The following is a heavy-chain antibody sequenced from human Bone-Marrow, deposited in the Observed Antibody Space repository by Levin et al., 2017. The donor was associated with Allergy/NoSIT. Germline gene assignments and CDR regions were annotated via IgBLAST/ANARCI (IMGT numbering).Heavy chain of an antibody. V-gene: IGHV3-15*01. CDR1: GFTFSNAW. CDR2: IKSKTDGGTT. J-gene: IGHJ4*02. D-gene: IGHD3-10*01. Sequence: SCAASGFTFSNAWMSWVRQAPGKGLEWVGRIKSKTDGGTTDYAAPVKGRFTISRDDSKNTLYLQMNSLKTEDTAVYYCTTEYVLLWFGELSPGYWGQGTLVTVSS. CDR3: TTEYVLLWFGELSPGY.